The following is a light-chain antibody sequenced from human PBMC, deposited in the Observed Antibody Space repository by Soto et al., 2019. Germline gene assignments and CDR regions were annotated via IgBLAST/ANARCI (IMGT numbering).Light chain of an antibody. J-gene: IGKJ5*01. CDR1: QSISSY. Sequence: DIQMTQSPSSLSASVGDRVTITCRASQSISSYLNWYQQKPGEAPKLLIYVASTLQSGVPSRFSGGGSGTDFTLTISSLQLEDFATYYCQQSFNTPITFGQGTRLEIK. V-gene: IGKV1-39*01. CDR3: QQSFNTPIT. CDR2: VAS.